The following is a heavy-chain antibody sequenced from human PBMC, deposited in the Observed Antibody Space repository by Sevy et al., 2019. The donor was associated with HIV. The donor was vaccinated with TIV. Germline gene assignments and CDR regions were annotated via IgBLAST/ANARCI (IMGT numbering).Heavy chain of an antibody. J-gene: IGHJ4*02. V-gene: IGHV3-7*01. Sequence: GGSLRLSCAASEFTFSGYWMSWVRQAPGKGLEWVANIKQNGSEKYYVDSVKGRFTISRDNPKNSLYLQMNSLRAEDTAVYYCARDRSGYTSGWSVDYWGQGTLVTVSS. CDR2: IKQNGSEK. CDR1: EFTFSGYW. D-gene: IGHD6-19*01. CDR3: ARDRSGYTSGWSVDY.